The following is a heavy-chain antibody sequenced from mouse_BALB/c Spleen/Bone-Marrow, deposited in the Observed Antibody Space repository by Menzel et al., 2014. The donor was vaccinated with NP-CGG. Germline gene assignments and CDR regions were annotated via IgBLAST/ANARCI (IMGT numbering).Heavy chain of an antibody. CDR2: IYPGNVNT. J-gene: IGHJ3*01. D-gene: IGHD2-4*01. V-gene: IGHV1S56*01. Sequence: QVQLQQSGPELVKPGASVRISCKASGYTLTSYYIHWVKQRPGQGLEWIGRIYPGNVNTKYNEKFKGKATLTAGKSSSTAYMQLSSLTSEDSAVYFCARGGDYDWFAYWGQGTLVTVSA. CDR1: GYTLTSYY. CDR3: ARGGDYDWFAY.